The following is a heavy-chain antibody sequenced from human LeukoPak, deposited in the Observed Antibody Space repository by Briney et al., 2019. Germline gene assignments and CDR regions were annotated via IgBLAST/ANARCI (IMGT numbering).Heavy chain of an antibody. CDR1: GGSISSSSYY. D-gene: IGHD2-2*01. J-gene: IGHJ6*02. CDR2: IYYSGST. CDR3: AHQLLLRRSGMDV. Sequence: SETLSLTCTVSGGSISSSSYYWGWIRQPPGKGLEWIGSIYYSGSTYYNPSLKSRVTISVDTSKNQFSLKLSSVTAADTAVYYCAHQLLLRRSGMDVWGQGTTVTVSS. V-gene: IGHV4-39*07.